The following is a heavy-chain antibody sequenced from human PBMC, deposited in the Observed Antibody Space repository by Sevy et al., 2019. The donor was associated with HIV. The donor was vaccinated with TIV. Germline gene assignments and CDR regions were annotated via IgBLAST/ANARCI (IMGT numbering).Heavy chain of an antibody. CDR2: IVVGSGNT. Sequence: ASVKVSCKASGFTFTSSAVQWVRQARGQRLEWIGWIVVGSGNTNYAQKFQERVTITRDMSTSTPYMELSSLRSEDTAVYYCAATYYDSSGYQIGVAFDIWGQGTMVTVSS. CDR1: GFTFTSSA. CDR3: AATYYDSSGYQIGVAFDI. D-gene: IGHD3-22*01. V-gene: IGHV1-58*01. J-gene: IGHJ3*02.